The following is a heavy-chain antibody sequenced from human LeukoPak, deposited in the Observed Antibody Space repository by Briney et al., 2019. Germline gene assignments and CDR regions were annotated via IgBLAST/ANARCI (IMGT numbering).Heavy chain of an antibody. CDR3: AKDSGVTMIVVPDY. Sequence: GGSLRLSCAASGFTFSSHAVYWVRQAPGKGLEWVSGISGSGGDTYYADSVKGRFTISRDNSKNTLYLQMNSLRAEDTAVYYCAKDSGVTMIVVPDYWGQGTLVTVSS. CDR2: ISGSGGDT. V-gene: IGHV3-23*01. J-gene: IGHJ4*02. CDR1: GFTFSSHA. D-gene: IGHD3-22*01.